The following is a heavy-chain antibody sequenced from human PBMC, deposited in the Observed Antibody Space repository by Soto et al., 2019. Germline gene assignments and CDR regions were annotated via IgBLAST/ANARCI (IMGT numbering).Heavy chain of an antibody. J-gene: IGHJ1*01. V-gene: IGHV4-39*01. Sequence: SETLSLTCTVSGGSISSSSYYWGWIRQPPGKGLEWIGSIYYSGSTYYNPSLKSRVTISVDTSKNQFSLKLSPVTAADTAVYYCARHGSPTPGDSVVAATLYFAEYFQHWGQGTLVTVSS. CDR1: GGSISSSSYY. CDR2: IYYSGST. D-gene: IGHD2-15*01. CDR3: ARHGSPTPGDSVVAATLYFAEYFQH.